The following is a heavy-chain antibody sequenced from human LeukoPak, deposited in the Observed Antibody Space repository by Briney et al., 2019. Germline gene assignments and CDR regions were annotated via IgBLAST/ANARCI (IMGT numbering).Heavy chain of an antibody. D-gene: IGHD3-3*01. V-gene: IGHV4-39*07. CDR3: ARAWGYEYYFDY. CDR1: GSSISSSSYY. Sequence: SQTLSLTCTVSGSSISSSSYYWGWIRQPPGKGLEWIGSIYYSGSTYYNPSLKSRVTISVDTSKNQFSLKLSSVTAADTAVYYCARAWGYEYYFDYWGQGTLVTVSS. J-gene: IGHJ4*02. CDR2: IYYSGST.